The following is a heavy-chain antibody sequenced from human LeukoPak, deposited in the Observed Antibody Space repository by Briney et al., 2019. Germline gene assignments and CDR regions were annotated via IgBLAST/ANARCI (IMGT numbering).Heavy chain of an antibody. Sequence: SETLSLTCAVYGGSFMGYKWSWIRQPPGKGLEWIGEINHSGSTNYNPSLKSRVTIEVDTSKNQFSLKLCSVPAADTAVYYCARGTIRCSGGSCYSRNYYYGMDVWGQGTTVTVSS. D-gene: IGHD2-15*01. CDR2: INHSGST. CDR3: ARGTIRCSGGSCYSRNYYYGMDV. V-gene: IGHV4-34*01. J-gene: IGHJ6*02. CDR1: GGSFMGYK.